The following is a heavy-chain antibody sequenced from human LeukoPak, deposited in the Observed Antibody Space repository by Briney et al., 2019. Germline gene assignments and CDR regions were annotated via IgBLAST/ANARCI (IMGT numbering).Heavy chain of an antibody. CDR3: AKAGTTGIHHWFDP. CDR2: IYHSGGS. Sequence: SETLSLTCVVSGYSISNDYYWGWIRQPPGKGLEWIGNIYHSGGSYYNPSLMSRVTILVDTSKNQFSLKLSSVTAADTAVYYCAKAGTTGIHHWFDPWGQGNLVTVSS. D-gene: IGHD1-1*01. V-gene: IGHV4-38-2*01. CDR1: GYSISNDYY. J-gene: IGHJ5*02.